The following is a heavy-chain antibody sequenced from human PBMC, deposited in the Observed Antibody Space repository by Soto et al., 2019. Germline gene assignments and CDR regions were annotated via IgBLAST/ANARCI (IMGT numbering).Heavy chain of an antibody. V-gene: IGHV1-18*01. CDR1: GYPFTSYG. CDR2: ISAYNGNT. J-gene: IGHJ6*03. CDR3: AREYYDFWSGYYTGHYYYYYMDV. D-gene: IGHD3-3*01. Sequence: ASVKLSCKASGYPFTSYGISWVRQAPGQGLEWVAWISAYNGNTNYAQKLQGRVTMTTDTSTSTAYMELRSLRSDDTAVYYCAREYYDFWSGYYTGHYYYYYMDVWGKGTTVNVS.